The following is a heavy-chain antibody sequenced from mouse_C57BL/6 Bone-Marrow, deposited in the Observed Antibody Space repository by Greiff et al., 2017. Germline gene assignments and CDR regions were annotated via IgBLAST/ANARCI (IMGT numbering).Heavy chain of an antibody. J-gene: IGHJ2*01. CDR1: GYTFTSYW. V-gene: IGHV1-53*01. Sequence: QVQLQQSGTELVKPGASVKLSCKASGYTFTSYWMHWVKQRPGQGLEWIGNINPSNGGTNYNEKFKSKATLTVDKSSSTAYMQLSSLTSEDSAVYYCARAAITTVVTLDYWGQGTTLTVSS. CDR3: ARAAITTVVTLDY. D-gene: IGHD1-1*01. CDR2: INPSNGGT.